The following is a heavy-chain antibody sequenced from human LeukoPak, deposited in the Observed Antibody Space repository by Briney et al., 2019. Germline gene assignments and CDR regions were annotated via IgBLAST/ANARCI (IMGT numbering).Heavy chain of an antibody. CDR2: ISWNSGST. Sequence: PGGSLRLSCAASGFTVSSNYMSWVRQAPGKGLEWVSGISWNSGSTGYADSVKGRFTISRNNANNSLYLQMHSLRTEDTALYYCAKDIGAILTDAFDIWGQGTMVTVSS. V-gene: IGHV3-9*01. CDR3: AKDIGAILTDAFDI. J-gene: IGHJ3*02. D-gene: IGHD3-16*01. CDR1: GFTVSSNY.